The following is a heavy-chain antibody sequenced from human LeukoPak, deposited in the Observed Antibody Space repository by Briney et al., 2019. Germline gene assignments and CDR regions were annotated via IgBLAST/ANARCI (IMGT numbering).Heavy chain of an antibody. Sequence: ASVKVSCKASGYTFTSYYMHWVRQAPGQGLEWMGIINPSGGSTSYAQKFQGRVTMTRDTSTSTVYMELSSLRSEDTAVYYCARVPIPAYCGGDCNDEANDYWGQGTLVTVSS. CDR1: GYTFTSYY. CDR3: ARVPIPAYCGGDCNDEANDY. V-gene: IGHV1-46*01. J-gene: IGHJ4*02. D-gene: IGHD2-21*02. CDR2: INPSGGST.